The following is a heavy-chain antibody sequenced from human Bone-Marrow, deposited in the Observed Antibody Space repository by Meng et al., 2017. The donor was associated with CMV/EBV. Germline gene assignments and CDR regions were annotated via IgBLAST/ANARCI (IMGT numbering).Heavy chain of an antibody. CDR2: INGPATAV. Sequence: GESLKISCAASGFTFSSYAMSWVRQAPGKGLEWISHINGPATAVYYANSVKGRFTISRDNAQNSLYLQMDSLRVEDSAVYYCARDPRNKGLDPWGQGTLVTVSS. CDR3: ARDPRNKGLDP. J-gene: IGHJ5*02. V-gene: IGHV3-48*04. CDR1: GFTFSSYA.